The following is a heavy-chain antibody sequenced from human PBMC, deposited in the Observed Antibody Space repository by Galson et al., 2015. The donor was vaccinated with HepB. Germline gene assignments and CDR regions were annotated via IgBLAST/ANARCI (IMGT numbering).Heavy chain of an antibody. J-gene: IGHJ4*02. Sequence: QSGAEVKKPGESLKISCKVSGYIFSSYWIGWVRQMPGKGLEWVGIFYPGASDIRYSPSFQGQVTISGDSSISTTYLQWNSLKPSDTATYYCARLNTGPDFWGQGTLVTVSS. CDR2: FYPGASDI. D-gene: IGHD1-14*01. V-gene: IGHV5-51*01. CDR1: GYIFSSYW. CDR3: ARLNTGPDF.